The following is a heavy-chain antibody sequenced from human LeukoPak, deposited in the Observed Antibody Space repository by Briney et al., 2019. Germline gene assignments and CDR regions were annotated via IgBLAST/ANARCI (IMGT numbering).Heavy chain of an antibody. D-gene: IGHD1-26*01. CDR2: ISYDGSNK. V-gene: IGHV3-30-3*01. J-gene: IGHJ4*02. CDR3: ARGHSGSYWNCFDY. Sequence: GGSLRLSCAASGFTFSSYAMHWVRQAPGKGLEWVAVISYDGSNKYYADSVKGRFTISRDNSKNTLYLQMNSLRAEDTAVYYCARGHSGSYWNCFDYWGQGTLVTVSS. CDR1: GFTFSSYA.